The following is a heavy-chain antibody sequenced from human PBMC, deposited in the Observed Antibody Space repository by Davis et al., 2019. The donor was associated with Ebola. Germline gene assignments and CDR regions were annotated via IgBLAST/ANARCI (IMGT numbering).Heavy chain of an antibody. Sequence: ASVKVSCKASGYTFTGYYMHWVRQAPEQGLEWMGWINPNSGGTNYAQKFQGRVTITRDTSASTAYMELSSLRSEDTAVYYCARLRYLSGMDVWGQGTTVTVSS. J-gene: IGHJ6*02. V-gene: IGHV1-2*02. CDR3: ARLRYLSGMDV. D-gene: IGHD3-9*01. CDR2: INPNSGGT. CDR1: GYTFTGYY.